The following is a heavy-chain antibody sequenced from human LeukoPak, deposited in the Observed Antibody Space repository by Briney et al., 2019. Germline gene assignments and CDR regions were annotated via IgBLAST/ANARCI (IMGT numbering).Heavy chain of an antibody. J-gene: IGHJ4*02. CDR1: GFTFSSYE. CDR2: ISSSGSTT. V-gene: IGHV3-48*03. CDR3: AKRLAAAGTLYYFDY. Sequence: PGGSLRLSCAASGFTFSSYEMNWVRQAPGKGLEWVSYISSSGSTTYYADSVKGRFTISRDNSKNTLYLQMNSLRAEDTAVYYCAKRLAAAGTLYYFDYWGQGTLVTVSS. D-gene: IGHD6-13*01.